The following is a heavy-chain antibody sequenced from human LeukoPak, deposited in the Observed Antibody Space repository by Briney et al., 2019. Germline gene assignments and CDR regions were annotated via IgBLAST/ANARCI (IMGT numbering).Heavy chain of an antibody. CDR1: GYTFTSYG. Sequence: ASVKVSCKASGYTFTSYGITLVRQAPGQGLEWMGWISAYNGNTNYAQKIQGRVTMTTDTSTSTAYMELRSLRSDDTAVYYCARERVGYGSGTYYNDFDYWGQGTLVTVSS. V-gene: IGHV1-18*01. CDR3: ARERVGYGSGTYYNDFDY. CDR2: ISAYNGNT. J-gene: IGHJ4*02. D-gene: IGHD3-10*01.